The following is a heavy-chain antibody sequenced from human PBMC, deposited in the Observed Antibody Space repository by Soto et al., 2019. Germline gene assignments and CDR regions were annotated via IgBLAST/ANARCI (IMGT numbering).Heavy chain of an antibody. V-gene: IGHV3-23*01. J-gene: IGHJ4*02. CDR1: GFTFSSYA. Sequence: GGSLRLSCAASGFTFSSYAMSWVRQAPGKGLEWVSAISGSGGSTYYADSVKGRFTISRDNSKNTLYLQMNSLRAEDTAVYYCAKGRALRFLEWLPRAYFDYWGQGTLVTVSS. CDR3: AKGRALRFLEWLPRAYFDY. CDR2: ISGSGGST. D-gene: IGHD3-3*01.